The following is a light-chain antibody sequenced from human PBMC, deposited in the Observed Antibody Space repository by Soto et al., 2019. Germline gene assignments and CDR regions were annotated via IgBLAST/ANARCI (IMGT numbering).Light chain of an antibody. CDR1: QSVGSTY. V-gene: IGKV3-20*01. CDR3: QQYGDSPWT. CDR2: GAS. Sequence: IVLTPSPGTLSLSPGERATLSCRASQSVGSTYLAWYQQKPGQAPRLLIYGASSRATGIPDRFSGSGSGTDFTLTISRLEPEDFAVYYCQQYGDSPWTFGQGTKVDI. J-gene: IGKJ1*01.